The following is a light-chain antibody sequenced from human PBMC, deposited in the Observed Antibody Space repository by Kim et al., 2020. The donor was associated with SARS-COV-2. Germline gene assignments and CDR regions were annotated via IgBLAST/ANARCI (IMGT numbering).Light chain of an antibody. Sequence: VSPAERATLSCRASQSVSSNLAWYQQKPGQAPRLLIYGASTRATGIPARFSGSGSGREFTLTISSLQSEDFAVYYCQQYNNWPPYTCGQGTKLEI. CDR1: QSVSSN. CDR3: QQYNNWPPYT. V-gene: IGKV3-15*01. J-gene: IGKJ2*01. CDR2: GAS.